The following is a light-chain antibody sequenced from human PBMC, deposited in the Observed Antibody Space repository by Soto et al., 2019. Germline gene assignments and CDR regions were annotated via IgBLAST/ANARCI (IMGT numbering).Light chain of an antibody. J-gene: IGKJ4*01. CDR2: DAS. V-gene: IGKV1-5*01. CDR1: QSLSSW. CDR3: QQYNNFPFT. Sequence: DIQMTQSPSTLSASVGDRVIITCRASQSLSSWLAWYQQKPGKAPKLLIYDASSLESGVPSRFSGSGSGTEFTLTISSLQPDDFATYYCQQYNNFPFTFGGGTKVDI.